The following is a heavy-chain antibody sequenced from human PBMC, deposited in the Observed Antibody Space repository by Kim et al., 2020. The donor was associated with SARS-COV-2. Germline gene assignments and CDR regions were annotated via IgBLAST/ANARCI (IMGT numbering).Heavy chain of an antibody. D-gene: IGHD6-19*01. CDR1: GFTFSSYG. Sequence: GGSLRLSCAASGFTFSSYGMHWVRQAPGKGLEWVAVIWYDGSNKYYADSVKGRFTISRDNSKNTLYLQMNSLRAEDTAVYYCAKDGDFEGVQWLVLDYYGMDVWGQGTTVTVSS. V-gene: IGHV3-33*06. J-gene: IGHJ6*02. CDR3: AKDGDFEGVQWLVLDYYGMDV. CDR2: IWYDGSNK.